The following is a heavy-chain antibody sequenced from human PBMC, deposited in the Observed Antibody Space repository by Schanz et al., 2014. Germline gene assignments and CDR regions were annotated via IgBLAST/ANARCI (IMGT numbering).Heavy chain of an antibody. J-gene: IGHJ4*02. CDR1: GFTFDPYA. Sequence: QVQLVESGGGVVQPGGSLRLSCAASGFTFDPYAMHWLRQSPGKGLEWVAVLSSDESRKFYADSEKGRFTISRDNSNNTLYLQMKSLKAEDTAVYDCAKYEGGYSYGVVEYWGQGILVTVSS. CDR3: AKYEGGYSYGVVEY. D-gene: IGHD5-18*01. V-gene: IGHV3-30-3*01. CDR2: LSSDESRK.